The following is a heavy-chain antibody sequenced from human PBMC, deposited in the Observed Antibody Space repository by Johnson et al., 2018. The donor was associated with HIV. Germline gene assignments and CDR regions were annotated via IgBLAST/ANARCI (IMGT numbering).Heavy chain of an antibody. V-gene: IGHV3-66*01. CDR2: IYDGGTT. CDR3: ARDAIRFGGVEFGESVGDAFDI. CDR1: GFTVSSNY. Sequence: VQLVESGGGLVQPGGSLRLSCAASGFTVSSNYMSWVRQAPGKGLAWVSFIYDGGTTYYADSVKGRFTISRDNSKNTLYLQMNSLRAEDTAVYYCARDAIRFGGVEFGESVGDAFDIWGQGTMVTVSS. D-gene: IGHD3-16*01. J-gene: IGHJ3*02.